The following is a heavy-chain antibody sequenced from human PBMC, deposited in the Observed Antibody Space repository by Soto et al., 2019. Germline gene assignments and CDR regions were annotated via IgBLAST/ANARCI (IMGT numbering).Heavy chain of an antibody. D-gene: IGHD1-1*01. CDR3: ESQLARWGPYGMDV. Sequence: SETLSLTCTVSGGSIRSYWWSWIRQPAGKGLEWIGRIYNSGSTDDNPFLKSRVTMSLDTSKNQLSLKMSSVTAADTAVYYCESQLARWGPYGMDVWGQGTTVTVS. J-gene: IGHJ6*02. V-gene: IGHV4-4*07. CDR1: GGSIRSYW. CDR2: IYNSGST.